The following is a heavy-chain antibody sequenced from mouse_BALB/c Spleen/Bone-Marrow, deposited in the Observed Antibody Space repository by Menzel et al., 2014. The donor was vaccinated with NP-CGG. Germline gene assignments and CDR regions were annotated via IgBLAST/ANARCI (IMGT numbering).Heavy chain of an antibody. CDR1: GFTFNSYG. CDR3: ARHAYYDQTEVSFVY. CDR2: ISGGGSYT. Sequence: EVKLVESGGGLVKSGGSLKLSCAASGFTFNSYGMSWVRQTPEKRLEWVATISGGGSYTFYPDSLKGRFTISRDNAKNNLSLQLSSLRSEDTALYYCARHAYYDQTEVSFVYWGQGTLVTVSA. J-gene: IGHJ3*01. D-gene: IGHD2-4*01. V-gene: IGHV5-9-2*01.